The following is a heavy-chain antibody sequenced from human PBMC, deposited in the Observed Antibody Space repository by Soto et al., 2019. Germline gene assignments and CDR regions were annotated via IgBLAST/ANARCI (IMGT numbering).Heavy chain of an antibody. CDR1: RSTVSNNY. V-gene: IGHV3-30*18. Sequence: GGSLRLSCAASRSTVSNNYMGWVRQAPGKGLEWVAVVSHDGRNTHYADSVKGRFTISRDSSKNTVSLEMTSLRAEDTAVYYCAKGGRQWLVTSDFNYWGQGALVTVSS. CDR3: AKGGRQWLVTSDFNY. CDR2: VSHDGRNT. J-gene: IGHJ4*02. D-gene: IGHD6-19*01.